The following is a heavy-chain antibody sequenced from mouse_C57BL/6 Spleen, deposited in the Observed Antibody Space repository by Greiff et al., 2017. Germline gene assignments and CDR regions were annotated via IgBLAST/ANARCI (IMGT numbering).Heavy chain of an antibody. V-gene: IGHV5-9-1*02. CDR1: GFTFSSYA. CDR3: TREGKVRGALDY. Sequence: EVKLVESGEGLVKPGGSLKLSCAASGFTFSSYAMSWVRQTPEKRLEWVAYISSGGDYIYYADTVKGRFTISRDNARNTLYLQMSSLKSEDTAMYYCTREGKVRGALDYWGQGTSVTVSS. D-gene: IGHD1-3*01. CDR2: ISSGGDYI. J-gene: IGHJ4*01.